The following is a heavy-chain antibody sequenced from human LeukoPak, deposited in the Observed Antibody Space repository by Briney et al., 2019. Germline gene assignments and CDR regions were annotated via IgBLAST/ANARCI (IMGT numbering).Heavy chain of an antibody. V-gene: IGHV1-18*01. CDR1: GYTFTSYG. CDR2: ISAYNGNT. CDR3: ARDPCIAVAGTCYYYSGMDV. Sequence: ASVNVSCMASGYTFTSYGISWVRQAPGQGGEWMGWISAYNGNTNYAQKLKGSVTMTTATSTSTAYMELRSLRSDHTAVYYCARDPCIAVAGTCYYYSGMDVWGQGTTVTVSS. J-gene: IGHJ6*02. D-gene: IGHD6-19*01.